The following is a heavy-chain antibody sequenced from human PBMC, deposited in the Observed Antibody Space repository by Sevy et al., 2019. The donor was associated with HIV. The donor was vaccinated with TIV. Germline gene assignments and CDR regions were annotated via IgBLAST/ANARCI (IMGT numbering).Heavy chain of an antibody. CDR3: ARDGYIVERGAFDI. Sequence: KQSQTLSLTCAISGDSVSSNSAAWNWIRQSPSRGLEWLGRTYYRSKWYNDYAVSVKSRITINPDTSKNQFSLQLNSVTPEDTAVYYCARDGYIVERGAFDIWGQGTMVTLSS. CDR2: TYYRSKWYN. V-gene: IGHV6-1*01. J-gene: IGHJ3*02. D-gene: IGHD5-12*01. CDR1: GDSVSSNSAA.